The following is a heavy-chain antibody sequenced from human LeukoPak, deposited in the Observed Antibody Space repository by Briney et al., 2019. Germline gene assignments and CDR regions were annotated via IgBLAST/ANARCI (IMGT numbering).Heavy chain of an antibody. CDR1: GFTFSSYG. J-gene: IGHJ1*01. Sequence: GGTLRLSCAASGFTFSSYGMSWVRQAPGQGLEWVSAISGSGGSTYNADSVKGRFTISRDNSKNTLYLQMNSLRAEDTAVYYCATASIPAAGRVYFQHWGQGTLVTVSS. CDR2: ISGSGGST. CDR3: ATASIPAAGRVYFQH. D-gene: IGHD6-13*01. V-gene: IGHV3-23*01.